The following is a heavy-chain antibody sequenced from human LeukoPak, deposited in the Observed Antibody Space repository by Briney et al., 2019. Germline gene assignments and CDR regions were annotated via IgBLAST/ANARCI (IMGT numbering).Heavy chain of an antibody. CDR3: ARGNYVDWFDP. D-gene: IGHD1-7*01. CDR1: GGSLSNHY. Sequence: SETLSLTCTVSGGSLSNHYWSWIRQPPGKGLEWIGYIYHTGSTNYNPSLKSRVTIPVDTSKNQFSLKLSSVTAADTAVYYCARGNYVDWFDPWGQGTQVTVSS. V-gene: IGHV4-59*11. J-gene: IGHJ5*02. CDR2: IYHTGST.